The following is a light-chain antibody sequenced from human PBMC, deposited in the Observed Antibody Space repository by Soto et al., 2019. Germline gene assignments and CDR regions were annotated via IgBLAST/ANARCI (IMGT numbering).Light chain of an antibody. CDR3: QQYGSSGT. CDR2: GAS. Sequence: EIVMTQSPATLSVSPGERATLSCRASQSVSIDLAWYQQKPGQAPRLLIYGASNSATGIPDRFSGSGSGTDFTLTISRLEPEDFAVYYCQQYGSSGTFGQGTKVDIK. CDR1: QSVSID. V-gene: IGKV3-20*01. J-gene: IGKJ1*01.